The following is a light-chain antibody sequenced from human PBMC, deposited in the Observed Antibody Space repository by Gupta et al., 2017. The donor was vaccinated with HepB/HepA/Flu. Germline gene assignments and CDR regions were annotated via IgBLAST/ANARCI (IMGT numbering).Light chain of an antibody. V-gene: IGLV1-44*01. J-gene: IGLJ2*01. Sequence: QSVLTQPPSASGTPGQRVTISCSGSSSNIGSNSLNWYQHLPGTAPKLLIYINTKRPSGVPVRFSGSKSGTSASLAISGLQAEDEADYYCASWEDSRNCLVFGGGTKLTVL. CDR3: ASWEDSRNCLV. CDR1: SSNIGSNS. CDR2: INT.